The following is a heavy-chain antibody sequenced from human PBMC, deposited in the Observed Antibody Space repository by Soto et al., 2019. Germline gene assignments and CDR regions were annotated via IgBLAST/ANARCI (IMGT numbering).Heavy chain of an antibody. D-gene: IGHD2-8*02. Sequence: PGGSLRLSCAASGFTFSSYWMHWVRQAPGKGLVWVSRINSDGSSTSYADSVKGRFTISRDNAKNTLYLQMNSLRAEDTAVYYCAKDRALVRYYYGMDVWGQGTTVTVSS. CDR3: AKDRALVRYYYGMDV. CDR1: GFTFSSYW. V-gene: IGHV3-74*01. CDR2: INSDGSST. J-gene: IGHJ6*02.